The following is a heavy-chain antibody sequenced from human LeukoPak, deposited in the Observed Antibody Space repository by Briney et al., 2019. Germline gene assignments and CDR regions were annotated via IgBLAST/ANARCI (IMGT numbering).Heavy chain of an antibody. Sequence: GASVKVSCKASGYMFLGYYLHWVRQAPGQGLEWMGWISPSSGVTDFAKNFQGRVTMTRNTSINTAYMELNRLKSDDSAVYYCARRYCSSTNCYTGDWYFDLWGRGTLVTVSS. V-gene: IGHV1-2*02. CDR2: ISPSSGVT. D-gene: IGHD2-2*02. CDR1: GYMFLGYY. J-gene: IGHJ2*01. CDR3: ARRYCSSTNCYTGDWYFDL.